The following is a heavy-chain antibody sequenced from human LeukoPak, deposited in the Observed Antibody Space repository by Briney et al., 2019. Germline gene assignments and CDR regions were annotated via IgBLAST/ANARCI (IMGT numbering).Heavy chain of an antibody. J-gene: IGHJ6*02. V-gene: IGHV6-1*01. CDR2: TYYRSEWYN. Sequence: SETLSLTCTVSGGSISSYYWNWIRQSPSRGLEWLGRTYYRSEWYNDYAVSVKSRITINPDTSKNQFSLQLNSVTPEDTAVYYCARDHYYGMDVWGQGTTVTVSS. CDR3: ARDHYYGMDV. CDR1: GGSISSYY.